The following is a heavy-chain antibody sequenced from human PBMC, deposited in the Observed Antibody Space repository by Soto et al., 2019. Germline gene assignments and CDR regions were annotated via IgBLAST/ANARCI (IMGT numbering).Heavy chain of an antibody. CDR2: IIPIFGTA. CDR1: GGTFSSYA. V-gene: IGHV1-69*13. D-gene: IGHD2-2*01. Sequence: GASVKVSCKASGGTFSSYAISWVRQAPGQGLEWMGGIIPIFGTANYAQKFQGRVTITADVSTSTAYMELSSLRSEDTAVYYCASREPGVVVPAARPTYYYYGMDVWGQGTTVTVSS. J-gene: IGHJ6*02. CDR3: ASREPGVVVPAARPTYYYYGMDV.